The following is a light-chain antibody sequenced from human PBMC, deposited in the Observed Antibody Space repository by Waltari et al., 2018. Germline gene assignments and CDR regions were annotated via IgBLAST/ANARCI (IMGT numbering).Light chain of an antibody. Sequence: QSALTQPAAVSGSPGQSVTIPRPGASSDIGRYGLVPWYQQHPGNAPKLVISDVTKRPSGVSDRFSGSKSGDTASLTISGLQFEDEADYYCCSYAGNYIWVFGGGTRLTVL. CDR3: CSYAGNYIWV. CDR1: SSDIGRYGL. V-gene: IGLV2-23*02. J-gene: IGLJ3*02. CDR2: DVT.